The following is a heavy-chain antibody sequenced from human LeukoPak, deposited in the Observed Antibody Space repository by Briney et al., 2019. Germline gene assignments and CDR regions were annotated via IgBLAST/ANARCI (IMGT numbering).Heavy chain of an antibody. D-gene: IGHD6-19*01. CDR2: INPNTVAT. Sequence: ASVKVSCKGSGYTFTDYYVHWVRLAPEQGLEWMGWINPNTVATNYAQRFQGRVTMTGDTSISTAFMELNRLRSDDTAVYYCARGLDIAVAGQPTHNWFDPWGQGTLVTVSS. CDR3: ARGLDIAVAGQPTHNWFDP. V-gene: IGHV1-2*02. CDR1: GYTFTDYY. J-gene: IGHJ5*02.